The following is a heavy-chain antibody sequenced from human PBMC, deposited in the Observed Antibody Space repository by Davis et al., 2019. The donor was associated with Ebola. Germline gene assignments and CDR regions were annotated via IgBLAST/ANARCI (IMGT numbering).Heavy chain of an antibody. CDR1: GFTFSSYS. D-gene: IGHD3-10*01. Sequence: PGGSLRLSCAASGFTFSSYSMNWVRQAPGKGLEWVSSISSSSSYIYYADSVKGRFTISRDNAKNSLYLQMNSLRAEDTAVYYCARDGPEDGSGSYNSYFDYWGQGTLVTVSS. V-gene: IGHV3-21*01. CDR3: ARDGPEDGSGSYNSYFDY. CDR2: ISSSSSYI. J-gene: IGHJ4*02.